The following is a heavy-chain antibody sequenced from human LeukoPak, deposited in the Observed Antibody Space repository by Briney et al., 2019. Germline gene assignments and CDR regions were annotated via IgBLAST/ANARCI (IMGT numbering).Heavy chain of an antibody. D-gene: IGHD6-13*01. Sequence: SETLSLTCTVSGDSINSFYWSWIRQPAGKGLEWIGRIYTSGSTNYNPSLKSRVTISVDTSKNQVSLNLSSVTAADTAVYYCARPPGIAAAWFDPWGQGTLVTVSS. J-gene: IGHJ5*02. CDR2: IYTSGST. V-gene: IGHV4-4*07. CDR1: GDSINSFY. CDR3: ARPPGIAAAWFDP.